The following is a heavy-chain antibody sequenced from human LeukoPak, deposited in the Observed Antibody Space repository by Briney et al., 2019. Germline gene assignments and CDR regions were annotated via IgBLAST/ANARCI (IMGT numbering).Heavy chain of an antibody. CDR1: GFTFSSYW. CDR2: IKQDGSEK. Sequence: GGSLRLSCAASGFTFSSYWMSWVRQAPGKGLEWVANIKQDGSEKYYVDSVKGRFTISRDNAKNSLYLQMNSLRAEDTAVYYCARDSLYSYGHVDYWGQGTLVTVSS. CDR3: ARDSLYSYGHVDY. J-gene: IGHJ4*02. D-gene: IGHD5-18*01. V-gene: IGHV3-7*01.